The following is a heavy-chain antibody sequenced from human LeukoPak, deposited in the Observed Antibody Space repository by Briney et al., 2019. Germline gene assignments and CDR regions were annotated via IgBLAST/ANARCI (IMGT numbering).Heavy chain of an antibody. CDR1: GGSISSGGYY. V-gene: IGHV4-31*03. D-gene: IGHD6-25*01. CDR2: IYYSGST. CDR3: ARDAAGVDYYYYGMDV. J-gene: IGHJ6*02. Sequence: SETLSLTCTVSGGSISSGGYYWSWIRQHPGKGLEWVGYIYYSGSTYYNPSLKSRVTISVDTSKNQFSLKLSSVTAADTAVYYCARDAAGVDYYYYGMDVWGQGTTVTVSS.